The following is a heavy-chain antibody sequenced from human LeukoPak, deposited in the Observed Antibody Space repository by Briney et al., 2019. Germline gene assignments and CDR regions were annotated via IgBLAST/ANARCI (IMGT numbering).Heavy chain of an antibody. J-gene: IGHJ4*02. Sequence: GGSLRLSCAASGFTFSSYAMSWVRQAPGKGLVWVAVISASGDNTDYADSVKGRFTISRDNSKNTLSLQMNSLRVEDTAVYYCAKVVGTGTTPTDCWGQGTLVTVSS. V-gene: IGHV3-23*01. CDR1: GFTFSSYA. CDR2: ISASGDNT. D-gene: IGHD1-1*01. CDR3: AKVVGTGTTPTDC.